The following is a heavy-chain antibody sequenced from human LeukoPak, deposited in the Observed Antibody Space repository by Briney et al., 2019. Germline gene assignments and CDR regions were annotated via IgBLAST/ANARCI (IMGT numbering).Heavy chain of an antibody. D-gene: IGHD3-22*01. J-gene: IGHJ4*02. CDR3: ARDAEYYYDSSGYYVGLGYYFDY. V-gene: IGHV3-7*01. CDR1: GFTFSSYW. CDR2: IKQDGSEK. Sequence: GESLRLSCAASGFTFSSYWMSWVRQAPGKGLEWVANIKQDGSEKYYVDSVKGRFTISRDNAKNSLYLQMNSLRAEDTAVYYCARDAEYYYDSSGYYVGLGYYFDYWGQGTLVTVSS.